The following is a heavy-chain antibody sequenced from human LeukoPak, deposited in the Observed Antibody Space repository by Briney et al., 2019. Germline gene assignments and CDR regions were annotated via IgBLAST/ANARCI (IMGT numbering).Heavy chain of an antibody. J-gene: IGHJ6*02. CDR2: IYHSGST. Sequence: PSRTLSLTCAVSGGSISSGGYSWSWIRQPPGKGLEWIGYIYHSGSTYYNPSLKSRVTISVDRSKNQFSLKLSSVTAADTAVYYCAATMVRGVITPQGMDVWGQGTTVTVSS. V-gene: IGHV4-30-2*01. CDR1: GGSISSGGYS. CDR3: AATMVRGVITPQGMDV. D-gene: IGHD3-10*01.